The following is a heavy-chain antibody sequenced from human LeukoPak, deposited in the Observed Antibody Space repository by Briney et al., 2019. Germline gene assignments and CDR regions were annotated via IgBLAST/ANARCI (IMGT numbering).Heavy chain of an antibody. CDR2: IYSGGST. D-gene: IGHD3-10*01. CDR3: ARELYGSGSFDP. J-gene: IGHJ5*02. Sequence: GGSLRLSCAASGFTVGSNYMSWVRQAPGKGLEWVSVIYSGGSTYYADSVKGRFTISRDNSKNTLYLQMNSLRAEDTAVYYCARELYGSGSFDPWGQGTLVTVSS. V-gene: IGHV3-53*01. CDR1: GFTVGSNY.